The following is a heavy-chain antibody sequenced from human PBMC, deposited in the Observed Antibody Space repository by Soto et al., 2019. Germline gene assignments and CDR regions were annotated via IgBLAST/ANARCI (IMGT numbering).Heavy chain of an antibody. J-gene: IGHJ4*02. CDR3: ARHGLTAYMAYYFDF. CDR2: IYYSGST. Sequence: SETLSLTCTVSGGSISSSRCHWAWIRQSPGRGLEWIGSIYYSGSTYYSPSLKSRISLSVDTSKNQFSLTLTSVTAADTAVYFCARHGLTAYMAYYFDFWGQGTLVTVSS. CDR1: GGSISSSRCH. V-gene: IGHV4-39*01. D-gene: IGHD3-16*01.